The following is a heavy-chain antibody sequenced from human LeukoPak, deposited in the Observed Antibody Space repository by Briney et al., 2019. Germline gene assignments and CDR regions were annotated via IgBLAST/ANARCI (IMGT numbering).Heavy chain of an antibody. CDR3: ARGEEWELVDDTFDS. CDR2: ISSSGSTI. V-gene: IGHV3-11*04. Sequence: GGSLRLSCAASGFTFSDYYMSWIRQAPGKGLEWASYISSSGSTIYYADSVRGRFTISRDNAKNSLYLQMNSLRAEDTAVYYCARGEEWELVDDTFDSWGQGTMVTVSS. J-gene: IGHJ3*02. CDR1: GFTFSDYY. D-gene: IGHD1-26*01.